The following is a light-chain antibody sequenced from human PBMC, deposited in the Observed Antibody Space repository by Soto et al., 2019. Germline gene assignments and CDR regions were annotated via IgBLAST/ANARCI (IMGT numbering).Light chain of an antibody. CDR2: AAS. Sequence: DIQMTQSPSSLSASVGDRVTITCRASQSISTYLNWYQQKPGKAPKLLIYAASSLQSGVPSRFSGSGSRTAFTITISSLQPADFATYYCQQSYSTPLFTFGPGTKVDIK. V-gene: IGKV1-39*01. CDR1: QSISTY. J-gene: IGKJ3*01. CDR3: QQSYSTPLFT.